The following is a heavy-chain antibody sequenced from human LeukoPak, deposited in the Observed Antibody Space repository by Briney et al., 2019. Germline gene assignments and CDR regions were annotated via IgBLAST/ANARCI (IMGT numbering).Heavy chain of an antibody. Sequence: GASVKVSCKASGYTFTSYGISWVRQAHGQGLEWMGWISAYNGNTNYAQKLQGRVTMTTDTSTSTAYMELRSLRSDDTAVYYCARDVEWVTTAWVTKRILDYWGQGTLVTVSS. CDR3: ARDVEWVTTAWVTKRILDY. CDR1: GYTFTSYG. D-gene: IGHD4-17*01. J-gene: IGHJ4*02. CDR2: ISAYNGNT. V-gene: IGHV1-18*01.